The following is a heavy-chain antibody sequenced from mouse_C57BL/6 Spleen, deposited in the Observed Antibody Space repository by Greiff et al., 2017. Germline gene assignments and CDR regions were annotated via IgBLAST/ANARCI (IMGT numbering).Heavy chain of an antibody. V-gene: IGHV7-3*01. CDR1: GFTFTDYY. Sequence: DVQLVESGGGLVQPGGSLSLSCAASGFTFTDYYMSWVRQPPGKALEWLGFIRNKANGYTTEYSASVKGRFTISRDNSQSILYLQMNALRAEDSATYYCARYIGYDVPFDYWGQGTTLTVSS. CDR3: ARYIGYDVPFDY. CDR2: IRNKANGYTT. J-gene: IGHJ2*01. D-gene: IGHD2-2*01.